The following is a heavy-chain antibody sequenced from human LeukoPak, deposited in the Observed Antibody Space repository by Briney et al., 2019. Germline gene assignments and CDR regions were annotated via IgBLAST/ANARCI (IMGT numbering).Heavy chain of an antibody. Sequence: SVKVSCKPSGGTFRKYAISWVRQAPGQGLEWMGGIIPIFGTANYAQKFQGRVTITADESTSTAYMELSSLRSEDTAVYYCARDIIRQNPDYYDSSGYSDWGQGTLVTVSS. J-gene: IGHJ4*02. CDR1: GGTFRKYA. CDR2: IIPIFGTA. D-gene: IGHD3-22*01. V-gene: IGHV1-69*13. CDR3: ARDIIRQNPDYYDSSGYSD.